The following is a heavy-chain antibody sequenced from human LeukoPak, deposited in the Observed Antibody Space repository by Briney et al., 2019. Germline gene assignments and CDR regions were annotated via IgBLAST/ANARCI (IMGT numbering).Heavy chain of an antibody. D-gene: IGHD2-2*01. CDR3: ARAKQGDCSSTSCYFGYYYYYMDV. CDR2: TYYSGST. Sequence: PSETLSLTCTVSGGSISSYYWSWIRQPPGKGLEWIGYTYYSGSTNYNPSLKSRVTISVDTSKNQFSLKLSYVTAADTAVYYCARAKQGDCSSTSCYFGYYYYYMDVWGKGTTVTVSS. V-gene: IGHV4-59*01. CDR1: GGSISSYY. J-gene: IGHJ6*03.